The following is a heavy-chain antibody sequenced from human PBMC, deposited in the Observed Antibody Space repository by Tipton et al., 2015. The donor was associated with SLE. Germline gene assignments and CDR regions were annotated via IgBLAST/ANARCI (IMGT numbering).Heavy chain of an antibody. D-gene: IGHD3-10*01. CDR3: ARDGEEDVFDI. CDR1: GYTFTNYD. J-gene: IGHJ3*02. CDR2: ISSYNGHT. V-gene: IGHV1-18*04. Sequence: QVQLVQSGAEVKKPGASVKVSCKASGYTFTNYDIIWVRQAPGQGLEWMGWISSYNGHTHYAQKVQGRVTITADESTSTAYMELRSLRSDDTAVYYCARDGEEDVFDIWGQGTMVTVSS.